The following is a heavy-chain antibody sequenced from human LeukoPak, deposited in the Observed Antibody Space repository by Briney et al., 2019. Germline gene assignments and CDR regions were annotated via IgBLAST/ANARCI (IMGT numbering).Heavy chain of an antibody. J-gene: IGHJ4*02. D-gene: IGHD6-19*01. V-gene: IGHV1-58*01. Sequence: GTSVKVSCKSSGFTFTTSAVQWVRQARGQRLEWIGWIVVDSGNTNYAQKFQERVTITREMSTGTAYMELSSLRSEYTAMYYCAAGSSGWYVDYWGKGTLVTVFS. CDR2: IVVDSGNT. CDR3: AAGSSGWYVDY. CDR1: GFTFTTSA.